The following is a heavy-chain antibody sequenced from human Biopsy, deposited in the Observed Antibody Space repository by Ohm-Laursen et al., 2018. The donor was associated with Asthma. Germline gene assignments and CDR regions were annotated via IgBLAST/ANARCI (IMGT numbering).Heavy chain of an antibody. CDR2: INPSGGST. D-gene: IGHD1-7*01. CDR1: GYTFTSYY. CDR3: ARRGITGTTLDY. V-gene: IGHV1-46*01. Sequence: APVKVSCKASGYTFTSYYMHWVRQAPGQGLEWMGIINPSGGSTSYAQKFQGGVTMTRDTSTSTVYMELSSLRSEDTAVYYCARRGITGTTLDYWGQGTLVTVSS. J-gene: IGHJ4*02.